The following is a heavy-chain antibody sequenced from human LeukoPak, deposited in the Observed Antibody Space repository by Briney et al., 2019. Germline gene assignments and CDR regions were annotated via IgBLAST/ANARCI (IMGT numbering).Heavy chain of an antibody. CDR1: GGSISSGDYY. D-gene: IGHD3-10*01. V-gene: IGHV4-31*03. CDR2: IYYSGST. Sequence: PSETLSLTCTVSGGSISSGDYYWSWIRQPPGKGLEWIGYIYYSGSTYYNPSLKSRVTISVDTSKNQFSLKLSSVTAADTAVYYCARDMGVRGVTPDAFDIWGQGTMVTVSS. CDR3: ARDMGVRGVTPDAFDI. J-gene: IGHJ3*02.